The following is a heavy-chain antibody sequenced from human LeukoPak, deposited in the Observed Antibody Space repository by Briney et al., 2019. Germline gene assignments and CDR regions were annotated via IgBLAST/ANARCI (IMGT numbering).Heavy chain of an antibody. V-gene: IGHV3-30*03. CDR2: ISYDGNTK. J-gene: IGHJ4*02. CDR3: ATVPILGYCSGGSCRNFDY. D-gene: IGHD2-15*01. CDR1: GFTFNNYG. Sequence: PGGSLRLSCAASGFTFNNYGMYWVRQAPGKGLEWVAVISYDGNTKYYADSVKGRFTISRDNSRNTLYLLMNSLRAEDTAVYYCATVPILGYCSGGSCRNFDYWGQGTLVTVSS.